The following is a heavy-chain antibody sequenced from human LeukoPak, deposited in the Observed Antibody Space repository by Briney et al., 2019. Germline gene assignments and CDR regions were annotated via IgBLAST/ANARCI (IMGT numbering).Heavy chain of an antibody. CDR2: VYYSGST. D-gene: IGHD4-17*01. J-gene: IGHJ4*02. V-gene: IGHV4-61*01. CDR3: ARISTVTIEAPLSSRARTPPPYFDY. Sequence: PSETLSLTYTVSGGSLSSSTYYWGWIRQPPGKGLEWIGYVYYSGSTKYNPSLKSRVTISVDTSKNQFSLKLSSVTAADTAVYYCARISTVTIEAPLSSRARTPPPYFDYWGQGTLVTVSS. CDR1: GGSLSSSTYY.